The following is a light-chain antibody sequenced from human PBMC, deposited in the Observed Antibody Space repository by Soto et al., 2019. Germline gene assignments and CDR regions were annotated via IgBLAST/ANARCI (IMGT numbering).Light chain of an antibody. J-gene: IGLJ3*02. CDR2: SND. CDR3: AAWDDILNGWV. V-gene: IGLV1-44*01. Sequence: QSVLTQPPSASGTPGQRVTISCSGSDSNIGSNGVNWYQHLPGMAPKLLTHSNDRRPSRVADRFSGSKSGTSASLAISGLQSEDEADYYCAAWDDILNGWVFGGGTKLTVL. CDR1: DSNIGSNG.